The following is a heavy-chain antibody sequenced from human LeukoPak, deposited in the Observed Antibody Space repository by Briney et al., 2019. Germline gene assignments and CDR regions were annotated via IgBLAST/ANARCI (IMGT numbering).Heavy chain of an antibody. Sequence: GGSLRPSCAASGFTFSSYSMNWVRQAPGKGLEWVSSISSSSSYIYYADSVKGRFTISRDNAKNSLYLQMNSLRAEDTAVYYCASSYSGWYFLDYWGQGTLVTVSS. CDR3: ASSYSGWYFLDY. CDR1: GFTFSSYS. V-gene: IGHV3-21*01. D-gene: IGHD6-19*01. CDR2: ISSSSSYI. J-gene: IGHJ4*02.